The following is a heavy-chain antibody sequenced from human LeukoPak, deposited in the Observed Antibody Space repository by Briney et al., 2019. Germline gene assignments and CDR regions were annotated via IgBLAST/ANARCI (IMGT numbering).Heavy chain of an antibody. Sequence: PSETLSLTCTVSGGSISSSSYYWGWLRQPPGKGLEWIGSIYYSGSAYYNPSLKSRVTISVDTSKNQFSLKLSSVTAADTAVYCCARDEGQLELRNWFDPWGQGTLVTVSS. CDR3: ARDEGQLELRNWFDP. CDR2: IYYSGSA. J-gene: IGHJ5*02. CDR1: GGSISSSSYY. D-gene: IGHD1-7*01. V-gene: IGHV4-39*07.